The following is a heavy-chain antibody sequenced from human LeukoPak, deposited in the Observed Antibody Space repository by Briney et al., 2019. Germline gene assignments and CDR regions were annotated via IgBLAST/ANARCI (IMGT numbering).Heavy chain of an antibody. V-gene: IGHV3-7*01. CDR2: NMGDGTGQ. D-gene: IGHD3-10*01. J-gene: IGHJ4*02. Sequence: GGSLRLSCAASGFTLSDYWMTWTRQAPGKGLEWVAHNMGDGTGQKYVDSVKGRFTISRDNTKNSLFLQLNSLRAEDTAVYYCVRDRGWFHFDLWGQGTLVTVSS. CDR1: GFTLSDYW. CDR3: VRDRGWFHFDL.